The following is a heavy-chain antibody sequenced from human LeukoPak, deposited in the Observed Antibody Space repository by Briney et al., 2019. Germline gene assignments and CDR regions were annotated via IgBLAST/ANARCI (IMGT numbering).Heavy chain of an antibody. CDR1: GGSISSSNW. CDR3: ARDCSGGSCYGAFDI. CDR2: IYHSGST. Sequence: PSGTLSLTCAVSGGSISSSNWWSWVRQPPGKGLEWIGEIYHSGSTNYNPSLKSQVTISVDKSKNQFSLKLSSVTATDTAVYYCARDCSGGSCYGAFDIWGQGTMVTVSS. V-gene: IGHV4-4*02. D-gene: IGHD2-15*01. J-gene: IGHJ3*02.